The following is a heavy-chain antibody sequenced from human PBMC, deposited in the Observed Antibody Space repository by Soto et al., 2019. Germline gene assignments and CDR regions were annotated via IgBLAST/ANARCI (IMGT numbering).Heavy chain of an antibody. Sequence: EVQLLESGGGLVRPGGSLRLSCAASGFTFSSYAMSWVRQAPGKGLEWVSAISGSGGSTYYAESVKGRFTISRDNSKNTLYLQMNSLRAEDTAVYYCAKTSLDSSGYYYRGLDYWGQGTLVTVSS. CDR3: AKTSLDSSGYYYRGLDY. D-gene: IGHD3-22*01. CDR2: ISGSGGST. J-gene: IGHJ4*02. CDR1: GFTFSSYA. V-gene: IGHV3-23*01.